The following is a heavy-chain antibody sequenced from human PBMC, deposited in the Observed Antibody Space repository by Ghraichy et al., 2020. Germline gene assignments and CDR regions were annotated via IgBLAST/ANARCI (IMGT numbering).Heavy chain of an antibody. D-gene: IGHD3-22*01. Sequence: GSLRLSCTASEFTFKIYWMSWVRQAPGKGLEWVANINQDGSEKNYVDSVKGRFSISRDNAKHSLDLQMNSLRAEDSAVYYCARGGYYFDYWGQGTLVTVSS. V-gene: IGHV3-7*03. CDR1: EFTFKIYW. CDR3: ARGGYYFDY. CDR2: INQDGSEK. J-gene: IGHJ4*02.